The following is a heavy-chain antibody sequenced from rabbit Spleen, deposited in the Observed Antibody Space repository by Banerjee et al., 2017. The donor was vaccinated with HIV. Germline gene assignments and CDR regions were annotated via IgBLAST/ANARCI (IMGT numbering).Heavy chain of an antibody. V-gene: IGHV1S40*01. CDR1: GVSFSVSSY. Sequence: QSLEESGGDLVKPGASLTLTCTASGVSFSVSSYMCWVRQAPGKGLELIACIDGGSSGITHYASWAKGRFTISKTSSTTVTLQLTSLTAADTATYFCAMDTGTSFSTYGMDLWGQGTLVTVS. D-gene: IGHD8-1*01. CDR2: IDGGSSGIT. CDR3: AMDTGTSFSTYGMDL. J-gene: IGHJ6*01.